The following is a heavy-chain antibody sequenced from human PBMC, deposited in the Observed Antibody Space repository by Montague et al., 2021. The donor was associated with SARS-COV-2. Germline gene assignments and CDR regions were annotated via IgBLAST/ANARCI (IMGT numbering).Heavy chain of an antibody. Sequence: SLRLSCAASGFTFSGYNMNWVRQAPGKGLEWVSYISSSSSTIYYADSVKGRFTISRDNAKNSLNLQMNSLRDEGTAVYYCARVQFRRDDYYYYGMDVWGEGTTVTVSS. CDR3: ARVQFRRDDYYYYGMDV. D-gene: IGHD3-16*01. CDR1: GFTFSGYN. J-gene: IGHJ6*02. CDR2: ISSSSSTI. V-gene: IGHV3-48*02.